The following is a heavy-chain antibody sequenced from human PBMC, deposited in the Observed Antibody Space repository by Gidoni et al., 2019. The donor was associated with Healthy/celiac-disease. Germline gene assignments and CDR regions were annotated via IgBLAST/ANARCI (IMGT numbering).Heavy chain of an antibody. D-gene: IGHD5-12*01. CDR2: IYYSGST. CDR3: ARGGDDNPRYSGYGVFDY. J-gene: IGHJ4*02. Sequence: QVQLQESGPGLVKPSQTLSLTCTVSGGSISSGGSYGSWIRQHPGKGLEWIGYIYYSGSTYYNPSLKSRVTISVDTSKNQFSLKLSSVTAADTAVYYCARGGDDNPRYSGYGVFDYWGQGTLVTVSS. V-gene: IGHV4-31*03. CDR1: GGSISSGGSY.